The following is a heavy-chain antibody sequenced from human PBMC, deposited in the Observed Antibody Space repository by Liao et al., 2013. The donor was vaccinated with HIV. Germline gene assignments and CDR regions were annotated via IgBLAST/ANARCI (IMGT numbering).Heavy chain of an antibody. D-gene: IGHD3-3*01. CDR2: IYYSGST. J-gene: IGHJ4*02. V-gene: IGHV4-59*01. CDR1: GGSISSYY. Sequence: QVQLQESGPGLVKPSETLSLTCTVSGGSISSYYWSWIRQPPGKGLEWIGYIYYSGSTNYNPSLKSRVTISVDTSKNQFSLKLSSVTAADTAVYYCARGGSTYDFWSGYYGLRGFDQWGQGTLVTVSS. CDR3: ARGGSTYDFWSGYYGLRGFDQ.